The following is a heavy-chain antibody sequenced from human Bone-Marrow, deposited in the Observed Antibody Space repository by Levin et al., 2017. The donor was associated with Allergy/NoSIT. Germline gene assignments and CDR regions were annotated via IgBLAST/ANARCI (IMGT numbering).Heavy chain of an antibody. J-gene: IGHJ4*02. Sequence: GESLKISCAASGFTFSSYAMHWVRQAPGKGLEWVAVISYDGSNKYYADSVKGRFTISRDNSKNTLYLQMNSLRAEDTAVYYCARESGSYPYFDYWGQGTLVTVSS. CDR3: ARESGSYPYFDY. CDR2: ISYDGSNK. D-gene: IGHD1-26*01. V-gene: IGHV3-30-3*01. CDR1: GFTFSSYA.